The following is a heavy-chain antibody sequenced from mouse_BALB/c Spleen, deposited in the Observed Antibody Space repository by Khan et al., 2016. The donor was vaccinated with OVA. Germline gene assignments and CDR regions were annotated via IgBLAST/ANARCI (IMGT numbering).Heavy chain of an antibody. D-gene: IGHD1-2*01. Sequence: QVRLQQSGAELARPGASVKLSCKASGYTFRDYYINWVKQRTGQGLEWIGEISPGSGDTYYNEKFKGKATLTADKSSSTAYMQLSSLPSEASAVYFWARRNYCVYTFAYWGQGTLVTVSA. CDR1: GYTFRDYY. CDR3: ARRNYCVYTFAY. CDR2: ISPGSGDT. V-gene: IGHV1-77*01. J-gene: IGHJ3*01.